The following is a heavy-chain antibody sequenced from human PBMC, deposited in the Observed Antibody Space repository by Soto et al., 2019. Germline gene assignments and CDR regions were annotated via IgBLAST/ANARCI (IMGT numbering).Heavy chain of an antibody. CDR1: GFTFSSYA. Sequence: GGSLRLSCAASGFTFSSYAMSWVRQAPGKGLEWVSAISGSGGSTYYADSVKGRFTITRDNSKNTLYLQMNSLRAEDTAVYYCAKDRSGRNSDYYFDYWGQGTLVTVSS. J-gene: IGHJ4*02. CDR2: ISGSGGST. V-gene: IGHV3-23*01. CDR3: AKDRSGRNSDYYFDY. D-gene: IGHD4-4*01.